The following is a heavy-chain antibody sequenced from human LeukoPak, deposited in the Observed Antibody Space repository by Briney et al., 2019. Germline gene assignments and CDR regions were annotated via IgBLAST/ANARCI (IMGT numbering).Heavy chain of an antibody. CDR3: AIHRLYGGLNY. V-gene: IGHV3-30*03. D-gene: IGHD3-10*01. CDR1: GFTFSSYG. CDR2: ISYDGSNK. Sequence: GGPLRLSCAASGFTFSSYGMHWVRQAPGKGLEWVAVISYDGSNKYYADSVEGRFTISRDNSKNTLYLQMNSLRAEDTAVYYCAIHRLYGGLNYWGQGTPVTVSS. J-gene: IGHJ4*02.